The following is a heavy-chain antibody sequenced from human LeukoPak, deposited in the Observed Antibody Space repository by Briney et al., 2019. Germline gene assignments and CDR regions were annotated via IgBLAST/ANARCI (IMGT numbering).Heavy chain of an antibody. CDR2: ISYGGSNK. J-gene: IGHJ4*02. D-gene: IGHD3-10*01. V-gene: IGHV3-30*04. CDR1: GFTFSSYA. Sequence: GRSLRLSCAASGFTFSSYAMHWVRQAPGKGLEWVAVISYGGSNKYYADSVKGRFTISRDNSKNTLYLQMNSLRAEDTAVYYCARDRETTYYYGSFLYWGQGTLVTVSS. CDR3: ARDRETTYYYGSFLY.